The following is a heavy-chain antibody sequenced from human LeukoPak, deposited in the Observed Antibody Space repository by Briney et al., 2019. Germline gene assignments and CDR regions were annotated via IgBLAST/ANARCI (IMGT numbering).Heavy chain of an antibody. D-gene: IGHD6-19*01. Sequence: GGSLRLSCAASGFTFSSYDMYWVRHTIGKGLEWVSSIGTAGDTYYPGSVKGRFTISRDTSKNTLYLQMNSLRAEDTAVYYCARANSYRSGWYPHAFDIWGQGTMVTVSS. CDR2: IGTAGDT. V-gene: IGHV3-13*01. J-gene: IGHJ3*02. CDR1: GFTFSSYD. CDR3: ARANSYRSGWYPHAFDI.